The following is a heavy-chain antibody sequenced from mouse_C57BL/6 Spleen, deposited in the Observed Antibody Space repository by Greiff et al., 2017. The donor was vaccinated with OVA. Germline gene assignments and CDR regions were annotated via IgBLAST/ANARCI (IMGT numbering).Heavy chain of an antibody. V-gene: IGHV5-4*01. Sequence: EVNVVESGGGLVKPGGSLKLSCAASGFTFSSYAMSWVRQTPEKRLEWVATISDGGSYTYYPDNVKGRFTISRDNAKNNLYLQMSHLKSEDTAMYYCARDYYGSEWAMDYWGQGTSVTVSS. CDR1: GFTFSSYA. D-gene: IGHD1-1*01. CDR2: ISDGGSYT. J-gene: IGHJ4*01. CDR3: ARDYYGSEWAMDY.